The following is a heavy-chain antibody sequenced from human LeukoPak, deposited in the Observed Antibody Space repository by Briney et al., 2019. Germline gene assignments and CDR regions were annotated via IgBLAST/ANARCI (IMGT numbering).Heavy chain of an antibody. CDR3: AKEPRENSGYYVSGWFDP. D-gene: IGHD5-12*01. V-gene: IGHV3-23*01. CDR1: GFTFSSYA. CDR2: ISGSGGST. J-gene: IGHJ5*02. Sequence: GGSLRLSCAASGFTFSSYAMSWVRQAPGKGLEWVSAISGSGGSTYYADSVKGRFTISRDNSKNTLYLQMNSLRAEDTAVYYCAKEPRENSGYYVSGWFDPWGQGTLVTVSS.